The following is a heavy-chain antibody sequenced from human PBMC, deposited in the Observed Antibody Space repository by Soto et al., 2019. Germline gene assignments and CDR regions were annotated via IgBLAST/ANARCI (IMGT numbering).Heavy chain of an antibody. V-gene: IGHV3-23*01. Sequence: EVQLLESGGGLVQPGGSLRLSCAASGFTFSSYAMSWVRQAPGKGLEWVSAISGSGGSTYYADSVKGRFTISRDNSKNTLYLQMNSLRAEDTAVYCCAKGGDTAMAQYYYYYYGMDVWGQGTTVTVSS. J-gene: IGHJ6*02. D-gene: IGHD5-18*01. CDR1: GFTFSSYA. CDR2: ISGSGGST. CDR3: AKGGDTAMAQYYYYYYGMDV.